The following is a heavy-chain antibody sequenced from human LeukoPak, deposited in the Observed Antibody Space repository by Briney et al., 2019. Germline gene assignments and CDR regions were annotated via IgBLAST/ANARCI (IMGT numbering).Heavy chain of an antibody. D-gene: IGHD1-26*01. Sequence: ASVKVSCKASGYTFTSYGISWVRQAPGQGLEWMGWISAYNGNTNYAQKLRGRATMTTDTSTSTAYMELRSLRSDDTAVYYCAREEYSGSYYGTDYWGQGTLVTVSS. CDR1: GYTFTSYG. V-gene: IGHV1-18*01. J-gene: IGHJ4*02. CDR2: ISAYNGNT. CDR3: AREEYSGSYYGTDY.